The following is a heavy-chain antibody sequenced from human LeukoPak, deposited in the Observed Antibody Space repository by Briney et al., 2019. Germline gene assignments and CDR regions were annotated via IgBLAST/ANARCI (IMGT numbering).Heavy chain of an antibody. CDR3: VSSWYNWNY. Sequence: SETLSLTCAVYGGSFSGYYWSWIRQPPGKGLEWIGEINHSGSTNYNPSLKSRVTISVDTSKNQFSLKLSSVTAADTAVYYCVSSWYNWNYWGQGTLVTVSS. J-gene: IGHJ4*02. D-gene: IGHD1-20*01. V-gene: IGHV4-34*01. CDR2: INHSGST. CDR1: GGSFSGYY.